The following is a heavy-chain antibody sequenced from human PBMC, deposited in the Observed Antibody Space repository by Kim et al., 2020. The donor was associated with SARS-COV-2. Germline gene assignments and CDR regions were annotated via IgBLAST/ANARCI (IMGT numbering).Heavy chain of an antibody. CDR1: GFTFSSYE. V-gene: IGHV3-48*03. CDR3: AREFSPNPYYYYYMDV. J-gene: IGHJ6*03. CDR2: ISSSGSTI. Sequence: GGSLRLSCAASGFTFSSYEMNWVRQAPGKGLEWVSYISSSGSTIYYADSVKGRFTISRDNAKNSLYLQMNSLRAEDTAVYYCAREFSPNPYYYYYMDVWGKGTTVTVSS.